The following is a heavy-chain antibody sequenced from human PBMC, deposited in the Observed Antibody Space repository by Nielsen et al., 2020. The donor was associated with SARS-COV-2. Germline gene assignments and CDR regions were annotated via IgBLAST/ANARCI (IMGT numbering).Heavy chain of an antibody. V-gene: IGHV3-11*04. Sequence: GESLKISCAASGFTFSDYYMSWLRQAPGKGLECVSYVSPGGVTIYYGDSGRGRFTVSRDNAKNSLYLQMNSLRAEDTALYYCARRTPSMSRGAFHLWGQGTMVTVSS. D-gene: IGHD3-10*01. J-gene: IGHJ3*01. CDR3: ARRTPSMSRGAFHL. CDR1: GFTFSDYY. CDR2: VSPGGVTI.